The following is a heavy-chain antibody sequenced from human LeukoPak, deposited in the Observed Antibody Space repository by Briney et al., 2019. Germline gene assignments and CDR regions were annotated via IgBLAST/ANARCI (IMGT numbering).Heavy chain of an antibody. CDR2: IDPNSGGT. CDR3: ARGEPYSGSYYEYYFDY. CDR1: GYTFTGYY. Sequence: ASVKVSCKASGYTFTGYYMHWVRQAPGQGLEWMGWIDPNSGGTNYAQKFQGRVTMTRDTSISTAYMELSRLRSDDTAVYYCARGEPYSGSYYEYYFDYWGQGTLVTVSS. J-gene: IGHJ4*02. V-gene: IGHV1-2*02. D-gene: IGHD1-26*01.